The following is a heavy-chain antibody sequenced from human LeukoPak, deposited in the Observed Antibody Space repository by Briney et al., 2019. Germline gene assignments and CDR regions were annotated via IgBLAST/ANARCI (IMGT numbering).Heavy chain of an antibody. CDR2: IIPILGIA. CDR1: GGTFSSYA. V-gene: IGHV1-69*04. J-gene: IGHJ6*02. Sequence: ASVKVSCKASGGTFSSYAISWVRQAPGQGLESMGRIIPILGIANYAQKFQGRVTITADKSTSPAYMELSSLRSEDTAVYSCALLWFGEWRGYYYYYGMDVWGQGTTATASS. CDR3: ALLWFGEWRGYYYYYGMDV. D-gene: IGHD3-10*01.